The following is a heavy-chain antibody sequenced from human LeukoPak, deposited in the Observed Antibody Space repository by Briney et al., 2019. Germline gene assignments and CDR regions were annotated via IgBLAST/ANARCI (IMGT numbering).Heavy chain of an antibody. J-gene: IGHJ4*02. CDR3: ARDLSGVTGYTYGRGIDY. Sequence: PGGSLRLSCAASGFTFSKYAMSWVRQVPGKGLEWVSGITGSGGRTHYGDSAKGRFTISRDNAKNTLYLQMNSLRAEDTAVYYCARDLSGVTGYTYGRGIDYWGQGTLVTVSS. V-gene: IGHV3-23*01. D-gene: IGHD5-18*01. CDR2: ITGSGGRT. CDR1: GFTFSKYA.